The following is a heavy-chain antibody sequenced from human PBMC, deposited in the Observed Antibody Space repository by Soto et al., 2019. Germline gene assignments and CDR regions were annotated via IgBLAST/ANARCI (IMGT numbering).Heavy chain of an antibody. CDR1: GFTLSSYW. CDR2: INSDESST. V-gene: IGHV3-74*01. D-gene: IGHD4-4*01. CDR3: VRPGVTTVTNVWFDS. Sequence: GGSLRLSCAASGFTLSSYWMHWVRQAPGKGLVWVSRINSDESSTTYGDSVKGRFTISRDNAKNTLYLQMNSLRVEDTAVYYCVRPGVTTVTNVWFDSWGQGTLVTVSS. J-gene: IGHJ5*01.